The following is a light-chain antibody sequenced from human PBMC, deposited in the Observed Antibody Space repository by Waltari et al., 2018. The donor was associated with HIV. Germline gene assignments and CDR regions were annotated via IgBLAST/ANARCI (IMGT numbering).Light chain of an antibody. CDR2: RNS. CDR3: AIWDGLNGWV. J-gene: IGLJ3*02. V-gene: IGLV1-44*01. CDR1: SSNIGRRPPT. Sequence: QSVLTQPPSASGTPGQRVTISCSGSSSNIGRRPPTVPWYQHPPAAAPNLLIYRNSQRPSGVPDRFSGSKSGTSASLAISAIQSEDEADYYCAIWDGLNGWVFGGGTKVTVL.